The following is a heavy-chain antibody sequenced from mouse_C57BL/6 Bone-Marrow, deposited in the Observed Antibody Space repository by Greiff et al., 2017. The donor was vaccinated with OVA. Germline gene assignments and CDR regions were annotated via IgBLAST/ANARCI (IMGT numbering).Heavy chain of an antibody. CDR3: ARDYYGSSHYAMDY. J-gene: IGHJ4*01. CDR2: ISDGGSYT. V-gene: IGHV5-4*01. D-gene: IGHD1-1*01. CDR1: GFTFSSYS. Sequence: DVMLVESGGGLVQPGGSLKLSCAASGFTFSSYSMSWVRQTPGKRLEWVATISDGGSYTYYPDNVKGRFTFSRDNANNNLYLQMRHMKSENTAMYYCARDYYGSSHYAMDYWGQGTSVTVSS.